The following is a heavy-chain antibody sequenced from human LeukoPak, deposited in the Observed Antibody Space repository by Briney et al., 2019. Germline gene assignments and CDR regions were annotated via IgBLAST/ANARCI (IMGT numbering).Heavy chain of an antibody. CDR2: ISGSGGST. CDR1: GFTFSSYA. V-gene: IGHV3-23*01. CDR3: AKDGYGSGSYYGDY. J-gene: IGHJ4*02. Sequence: PGGSLRLSCAASGFTFSSYAMSWVRQAPGKGLEWGSAISGSGGSTYYADSVKGRFTISRDNSKNTLYLQMNSLRAEDTAVYYCAKDGYGSGSYYGDYWGQGTLVTVSS. D-gene: IGHD3-10*01.